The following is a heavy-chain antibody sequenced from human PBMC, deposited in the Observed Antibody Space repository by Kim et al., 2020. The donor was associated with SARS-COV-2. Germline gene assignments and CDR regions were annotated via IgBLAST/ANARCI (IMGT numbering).Heavy chain of an antibody. Sequence: GGSLRLSCAASGFTFSSYAMHWVRQAPGKGLEWVAVISYDVRNNSYAPSVNCRFPLSTDNSTPTLYLQLTTLISEYTSVYYCALLSSSCFSYYF. D-gene: IGHD1-26*01. V-gene: IGHV3-30*14. CDR1: GFTFSSYA. J-gene: IGHJ4*01. CDR2: ISYDVRNN. CDR3: ALLSSSCFSYYF.